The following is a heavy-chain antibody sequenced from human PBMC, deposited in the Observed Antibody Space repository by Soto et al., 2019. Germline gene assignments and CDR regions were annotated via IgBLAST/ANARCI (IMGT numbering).Heavy chain of an antibody. CDR1: GFPSSDSY. Sequence: GSLELSVAASGFPSSDSYMSWIRQAPGKGLEWISYITISGNTVYYADSLKGRFTISRDNAKNSLYLQMNRLRAEDTAVYYCARVSWREKYGMDVWGQGTTVTVSS. J-gene: IGHJ6*02. CDR2: ITISGNTV. CDR3: ARVSWREKYGMDV. V-gene: IGHV3-11*01.